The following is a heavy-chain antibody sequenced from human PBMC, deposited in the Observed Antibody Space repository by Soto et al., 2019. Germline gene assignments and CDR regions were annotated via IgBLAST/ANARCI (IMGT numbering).Heavy chain of an antibody. V-gene: IGHV1-69*13. Sequence: SVKVSCKASGGTFSSYAISWVRQAPGQGLEWMGGIIPIFGTANYAQKFQGRVTIAADESTSTAYMELSSLRSEDTAVYYCARVPYSSSWKYGMDVWGQGTTVTVSS. D-gene: IGHD6-13*01. CDR1: GGTFSSYA. CDR2: IIPIFGTA. CDR3: ARVPYSSSWKYGMDV. J-gene: IGHJ6*02.